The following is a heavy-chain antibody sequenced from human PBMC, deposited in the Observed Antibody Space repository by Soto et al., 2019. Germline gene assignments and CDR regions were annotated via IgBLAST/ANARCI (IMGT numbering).Heavy chain of an antibody. D-gene: IGHD6-13*01. CDR1: GYTFTSYS. Sequence: ASVKVSCKASGYTFTSYSMHWVRQAPGQRLECMGWINAGNGNTKYSQKFQGRVTITRDTSASTAYMELSSLRSEDTAVYYCARGRIAAATRGWFDPWGQGTLVTVSS. CDR2: INAGNGNT. J-gene: IGHJ5*02. CDR3: ARGRIAAATRGWFDP. V-gene: IGHV1-3*01.